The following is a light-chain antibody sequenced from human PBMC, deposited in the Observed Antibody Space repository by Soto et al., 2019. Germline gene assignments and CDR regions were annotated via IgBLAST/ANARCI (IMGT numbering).Light chain of an antibody. Sequence: SVLTQPASVSGSPGQSITISCTGTSSDVGAYTFVSWYQQHPDKVPKLMIFDVSRRPSGVSDRFSGSKSGNTASLTISGLQPEDEADYYCSSYTSSSTHVFGSGTKVTVL. V-gene: IGLV2-14*03. CDR3: SSYTSSSTHV. CDR2: DVS. CDR1: SSDVGAYTF. J-gene: IGLJ1*01.